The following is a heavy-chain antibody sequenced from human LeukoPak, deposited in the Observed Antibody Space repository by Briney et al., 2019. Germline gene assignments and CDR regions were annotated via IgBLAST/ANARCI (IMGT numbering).Heavy chain of an antibody. D-gene: IGHD1-26*01. V-gene: IGHV1-18*01. CDR1: GYTFTSYG. CDR2: ISAYNGNT. J-gene: IGHJ4*02. Sequence: ASVKVSCKASGYTFTSYGISWVRQAPGQGLEWMGWISAYNGNTNHAQKLQGRVTMTTDTSTSTAYMELRSLRSDDTAVYYCARDSAEWELRFGYFDYWGQGTLVTVSS. CDR3: ARDSAEWELRFGYFDY.